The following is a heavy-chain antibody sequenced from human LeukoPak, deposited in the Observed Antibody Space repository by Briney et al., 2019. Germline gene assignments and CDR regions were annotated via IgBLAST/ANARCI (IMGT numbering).Heavy chain of an antibody. J-gene: IGHJ4*02. CDR2: ISSSSSTI. D-gene: IGHD3-16*01. CDR3: ARDGDYYDYVWGSSIDY. CDR1: GFTFSSYS. Sequence: QTGGSLRLSCAASGFTFSSYSMNWVRQAPGQGLEWVSYISSSSSTIYYADSVKGRFTISRDNAKNSLYLQMNSLRAEDTAVYYCARDGDYYDYVWGSSIDYWGQGTLVTVSS. V-gene: IGHV3-48*01.